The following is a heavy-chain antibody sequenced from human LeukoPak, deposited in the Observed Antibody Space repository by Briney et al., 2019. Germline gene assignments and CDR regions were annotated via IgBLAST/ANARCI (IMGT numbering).Heavy chain of an antibody. CDR1: GYTFTSYY. J-gene: IGHJ6*04. Sequence: GASVKVSYKASGYTFTSYYMHWVRQAPGQGLEWMGIINPSGGSTSYAQKFQGRVTMTRDTSTSTVYMELSSLRSEDTAVYYCARVPMVRGVIGYYGMDVWGKGPTVTVSS. CDR2: INPSGGST. D-gene: IGHD3-10*01. V-gene: IGHV1-46*01. CDR3: ARVPMVRGVIGYYGMDV.